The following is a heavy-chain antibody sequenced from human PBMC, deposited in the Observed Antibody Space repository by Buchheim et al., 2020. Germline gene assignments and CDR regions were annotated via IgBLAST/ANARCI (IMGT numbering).Heavy chain of an antibody. Sequence: QVQLVQSGAEVKKPGASVKVSCKASGYTFTGYYMHWVRQAPGQGLEWMGWINPNSGGTNYAQKFQGWVTMTRDTSISTAYMELSRLRSDDTAVYYCARDLSHRPALTMVQGVYGGYYYYGMDVWGQGTT. CDR3: ARDLSHRPALTMVQGVYGGYYYYGMDV. D-gene: IGHD3-10*01. V-gene: IGHV1-2*04. J-gene: IGHJ6*02. CDR1: GYTFTGYY. CDR2: INPNSGGT.